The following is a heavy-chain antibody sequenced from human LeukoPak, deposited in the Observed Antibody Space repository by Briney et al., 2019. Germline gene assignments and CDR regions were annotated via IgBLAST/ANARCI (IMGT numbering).Heavy chain of an antibody. CDR3: ARTHYCNEGEPCGAFDV. D-gene: IGHD2/OR15-2a*01. J-gene: IGHJ3*01. V-gene: IGHV4-34*01. CDR2: INHSGST. CDR1: GGSFSNYY. Sequence: SETLSLTCAVYGGSFSNYYWSWIRQPPGKGLEWIGEINHSGSTNCNPSLRSRVSISVDTSKNQFSLELTSMTAADTAVYYCARTHYCNEGEPCGAFDVWGQRTMVTVSS.